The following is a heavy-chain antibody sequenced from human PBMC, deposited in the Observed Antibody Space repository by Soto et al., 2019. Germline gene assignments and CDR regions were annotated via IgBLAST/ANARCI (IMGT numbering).Heavy chain of an antibody. J-gene: IGHJ4*02. CDR1: GGSISSSSYY. CDR2: IYYSGST. Sequence: SETLSLTCTVSGGSISSSSYYWGWIRQPPGKGLEWIGSIYYSGSTYYNPSLKSRVTISVDTSKNQFSLKLSSVTAADTAVYYCARLDNYDFWSVTYYFDYWGQGTLVTVSS. D-gene: IGHD3-3*01. V-gene: IGHV4-39*01. CDR3: ARLDNYDFWSVTYYFDY.